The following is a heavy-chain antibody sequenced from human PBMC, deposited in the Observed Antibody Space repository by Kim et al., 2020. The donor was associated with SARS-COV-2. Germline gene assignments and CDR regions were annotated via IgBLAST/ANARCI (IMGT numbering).Heavy chain of an antibody. Sequence: GGSLRLSCAASGFTFSSYGMHWVRQAPGKGLEWVAVISYDGSNKYYADSVKGRFTISRDNSKNTLYLQMNSLRDEDTAVYYCARDQASGIRNNWFDPWGQGTLVTVSS. CDR2: ISYDGSNK. CDR1: GFTFSSYG. J-gene: IGHJ5*02. D-gene: IGHD3-10*01. V-gene: IGHV3-33*05. CDR3: ARDQASGIRNNWFDP.